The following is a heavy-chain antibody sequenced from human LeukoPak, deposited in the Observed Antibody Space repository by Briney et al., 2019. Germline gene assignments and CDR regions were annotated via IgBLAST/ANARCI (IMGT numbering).Heavy chain of an antibody. V-gene: IGHV4-30-2*01. CDR1: GGPISSGGYS. D-gene: IGHD3-22*01. CDR3: ARVDSGYQQPGAFDI. CDR2: IYHSGST. J-gene: IGHJ3*02. Sequence: SETLSLTCAVSGGPISSGGYSWSWIRQPPGKGLEWIGYIYHSGSTYYNPSLKSRVTISVDTSKNQFSLKLSSVTAADTAVYYCARVDSGYQQPGAFDIWGQGTMVTVSS.